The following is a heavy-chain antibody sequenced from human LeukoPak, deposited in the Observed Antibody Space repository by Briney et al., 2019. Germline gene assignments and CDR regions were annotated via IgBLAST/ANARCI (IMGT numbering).Heavy chain of an antibody. CDR1: GGSISSGDYY. Sequence: PSETLSLTCTVSGGSISSGDYYWSWIRQPPGKGLEWIGYIYYSGSTSYNPSLKSRVTISVDTSKNQFSLKLTSVTAADTAVYFCARRHPDSSGWNIDAFDIWGQGTMVTVSS. J-gene: IGHJ3*02. CDR3: ARRHPDSSGWNIDAFDI. V-gene: IGHV4-30-4*01. CDR2: IYYSGST. D-gene: IGHD6-19*01.